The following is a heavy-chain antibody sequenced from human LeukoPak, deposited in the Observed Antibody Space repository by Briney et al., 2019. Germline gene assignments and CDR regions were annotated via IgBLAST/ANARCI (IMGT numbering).Heavy chain of an antibody. D-gene: IGHD5-18*01. J-gene: IGHJ3*02. CDR1: GYTFTSYY. CDR3: ASYSYGPPDAFDI. Sequence: ASVKVSCKASGYTFTSYYMHWVRQAPGQGLEWMGIINPSGGSTSYAQKFQGRVTMTRDTSTSTVYMELRSLRSEDTAVYYCASYSYGPPDAFDIWGQGTMVTVSS. V-gene: IGHV1-46*01. CDR2: INPSGGST.